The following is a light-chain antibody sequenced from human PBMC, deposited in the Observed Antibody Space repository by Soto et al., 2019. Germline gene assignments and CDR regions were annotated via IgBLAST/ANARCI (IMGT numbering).Light chain of an antibody. J-gene: IGLJ2*01. Sequence: QSALTQPASVSGSPGQSITISCTGTSSDVGASNYVSWYQQHPGEAPKLMISDVTDRPSGVSYRFSSSKSGSTASLTISGRQAEDEAYYFCSSYTTSSTVVFGGGTKLTVL. CDR1: SSDVGASNY. CDR3: SSYTTSSTVV. CDR2: DVT. V-gene: IGLV2-14*03.